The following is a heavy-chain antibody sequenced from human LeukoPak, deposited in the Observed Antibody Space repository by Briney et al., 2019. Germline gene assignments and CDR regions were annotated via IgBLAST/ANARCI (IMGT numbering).Heavy chain of an antibody. CDR1: GFTFSSYE. V-gene: IGHV3-48*03. Sequence: PGGSLRLSCAASGFTFSSYEMNWVRQAPGKGPEWVSYISRSGSTIYYADSVKARFTISRDNAKNTLYLQMNSLRAEDTAVYYCAKSGYYDFWSGYFFLDYWGQGTLVTVSS. J-gene: IGHJ4*02. D-gene: IGHD3-3*01. CDR3: AKSGYYDFWSGYFFLDY. CDR2: ISRSGSTI.